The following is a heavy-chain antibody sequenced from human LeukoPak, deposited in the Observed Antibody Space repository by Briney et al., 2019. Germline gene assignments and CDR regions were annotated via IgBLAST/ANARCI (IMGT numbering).Heavy chain of an antibody. V-gene: IGHV4-39*07. Sequence: PSETLSLTCTVSGGSISSSSYYWGWIRQPPGKGLEWFGSIYYSGSTYYNPSLKSRVTISVDTSKNQFSLKLSSVTAADTAVYYCARTTTVTYDAFDIWGQGTMVTVSS. CDR3: ARTTTVTYDAFDI. J-gene: IGHJ3*02. CDR1: GGSISSSSYY. CDR2: IYYSGST. D-gene: IGHD4-17*01.